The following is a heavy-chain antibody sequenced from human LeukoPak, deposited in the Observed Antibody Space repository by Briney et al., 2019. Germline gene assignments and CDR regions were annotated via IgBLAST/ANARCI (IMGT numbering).Heavy chain of an antibody. V-gene: IGHV1-2*02. D-gene: IGHD5-24*01. CDR2: INPNSGKT. CDR3: ARVRDNYGMDV. Sequence: ASVKVSCKASGYTFTRHYIHWVRQAPGQGLEWMGWINPNSGKTNYPQKFQGRVTMTRDTSISSAYMELSRLRSDDTAVYYCARVRDNYGMDVWGQGTTVIVSS. J-gene: IGHJ6*02. CDR1: GYTFTRHY.